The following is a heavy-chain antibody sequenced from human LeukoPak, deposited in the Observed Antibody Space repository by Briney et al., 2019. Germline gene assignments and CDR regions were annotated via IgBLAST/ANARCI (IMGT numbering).Heavy chain of an antibody. D-gene: IGHD5/OR15-5a*01. CDR1: GFTFHNYA. CDR3: ARDHVYGGADY. CDR2: TSGDGITT. J-gene: IGHJ4*02. Sequence: GGSLRLSCAASGFTFHNYAIHWVRQAPGKGLEWVSLTSGDGITTYFADSVKGRFTISRDDSKSSLFLQMNSLRTEDTALYYCARDHVYGGADYWGQGTLVTVSS. V-gene: IGHV3-43*02.